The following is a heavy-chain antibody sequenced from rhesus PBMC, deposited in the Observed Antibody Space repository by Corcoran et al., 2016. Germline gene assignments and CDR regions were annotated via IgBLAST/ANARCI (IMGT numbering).Heavy chain of an antibody. CDR2: LSYRGST. Sequence: QVQLQESGPGLVKPSETLSLTCAVSGGSISSSYYYWSWIRQAPGKGLEWIGYLSYRGSTSYNPSLKSRFTISGATPKNQCSLRLSSVTAADTAVYYCAREWGYRGYSYNYWGQGVLVTVSS. CDR1: GGSISSSYYY. CDR3: AREWGYRGYSYNY. V-gene: IGHV4-122*02. D-gene: IGHD5-42*01. J-gene: IGHJ4*01.